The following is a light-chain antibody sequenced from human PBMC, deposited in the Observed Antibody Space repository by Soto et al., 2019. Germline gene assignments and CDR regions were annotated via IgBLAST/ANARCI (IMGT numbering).Light chain of an antibody. Sequence: EIVLTQSPGTLSLSPGERATLSCRASQSVSSSYLAWYQQKPGQAPRPLIYSASSRATGIPDRFSGGGSGTDFTLTISKLEPEDSAVYYCQQYDSSPRTFGQGTKVEIK. CDR1: QSVSSSY. CDR3: QQYDSSPRT. J-gene: IGKJ1*01. CDR2: SAS. V-gene: IGKV3-20*01.